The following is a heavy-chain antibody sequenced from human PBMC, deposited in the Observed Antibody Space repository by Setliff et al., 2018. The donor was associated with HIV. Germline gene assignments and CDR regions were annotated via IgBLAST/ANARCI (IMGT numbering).Heavy chain of an antibody. Sequence: SETLSLTCTVSGGSISSGSYYWSWIRQPPGKGLEWTGSIYYSGSTNYNPSLKSRVTISVDTSKNQFSLKLSSVTAADTAVYYCARGGSGSPFDYWGQGTLVTVSS. CDR1: GGSISSGSYY. CDR2: IYYSGST. V-gene: IGHV4-39*07. CDR3: ARGGSGSPFDY. J-gene: IGHJ4*02. D-gene: IGHD1-26*01.